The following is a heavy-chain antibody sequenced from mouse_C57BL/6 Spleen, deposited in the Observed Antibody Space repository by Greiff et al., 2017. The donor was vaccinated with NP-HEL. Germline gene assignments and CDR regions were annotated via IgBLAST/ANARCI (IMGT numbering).Heavy chain of an antibody. CDR2: INPNNGGT. CDR3: ARYYYYYGSSYGYFDY. J-gene: IGHJ2*01. CDR1: GYTFTDYN. D-gene: IGHD1-1*01. Sequence: EVKLMESGPELVKPGASVKMSCKASGYTFTDYNMHWVKQSHGKSLEWIGYINPNNGGTSYNQKFKGKATLTVNKSSSTAYMELRSLTSEDSAVYYCARYYYYYGSSYGYFDYWGQGTTLTVSS. V-gene: IGHV1-22*01.